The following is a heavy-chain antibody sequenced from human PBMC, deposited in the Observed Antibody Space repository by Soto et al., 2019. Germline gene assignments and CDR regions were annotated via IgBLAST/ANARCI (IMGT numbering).Heavy chain of an antibody. V-gene: IGHV3-23*01. CDR1: GFTFNNYA. J-gene: IGHJ6*01. CDR2: ISGSDDST. D-gene: IGHD2-8*02. CDR3: VKDWTGDTCPCMDV. Sequence: EVQLLESGGGLVQPGGSLRLSCAASGFTFNNYAMTWVRQAPGKGLEWVSTISGSDDSTYYADSVQGRLTISRDNSKNALYLQMSSLRAEDTALYYCVKDWTGDTCPCMDVWGQGTTVTVSS.